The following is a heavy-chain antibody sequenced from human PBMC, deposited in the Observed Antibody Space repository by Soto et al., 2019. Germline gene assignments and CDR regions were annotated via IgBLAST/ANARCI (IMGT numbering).Heavy chain of an antibody. Sequence: SQTLSLTCAISGDSVSSNSAAWNWIRQSPSRGLEWLGRTYYRSKWYNDYAVSVKSRITINPDASKNQFSLQLNSVTPEDTTVYYCARWMFFSGSSCLFYGLAFWGQGTTVTVSS. V-gene: IGHV6-1*01. CDR1: GDSVSSNSAA. D-gene: IGHD6-6*01. CDR2: TYYRSKWYN. CDR3: ARWMFFSGSSCLFYGLAF. J-gene: IGHJ6*02.